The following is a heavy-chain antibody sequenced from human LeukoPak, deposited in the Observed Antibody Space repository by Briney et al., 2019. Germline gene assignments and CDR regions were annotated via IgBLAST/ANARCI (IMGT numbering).Heavy chain of an antibody. D-gene: IGHD2-15*01. V-gene: IGHV4-38-2*02. CDR3: AAQWAYCSGGSCYPYYYGMDV. Sequence: SETLSLTCTVSGYSISSGYYWGWIRQPPGKGLEWIGSIYHSGSTYYNPSLKSRVTISVDTSKNQFSLKLSSVTAADTAVYYCAAQWAYCSGGSCYPYYYGMDVWGQGTTVTVSS. CDR1: GYSISSGYY. CDR2: IYHSGST. J-gene: IGHJ6*02.